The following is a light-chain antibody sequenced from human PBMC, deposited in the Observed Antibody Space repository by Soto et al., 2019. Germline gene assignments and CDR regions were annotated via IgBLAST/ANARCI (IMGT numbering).Light chain of an antibody. V-gene: IGKV2-30*01. CDR3: MQGTHWPPYT. CDR1: QSLVYSDGNAY. Sequence: EVVMTQSPLSLPVTLGQPASISCRSSQSLVYSDGNAYLNWFQQRPGQSPRRLIYQVSNRDSGVPDRFSGSGSGTDFTLKISRVEADDVGVYYCMQGTHWPPYTFGQGTKLEIK. J-gene: IGKJ2*01. CDR2: QVS.